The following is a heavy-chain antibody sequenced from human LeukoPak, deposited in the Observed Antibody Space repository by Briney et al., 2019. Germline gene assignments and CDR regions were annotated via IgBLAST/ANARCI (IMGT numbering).Heavy chain of an antibody. V-gene: IGHV4-39*07. CDR2: IYYSGST. CDR3: ARDRNWFDP. J-gene: IGHJ5*02. CDR1: SGSISSRNYY. Sequence: PSETLSLTCTVSSGSISSRNYYWGWIRQPPGKGLEWIGSIYYSGSTYYNPSLKSRVTISVDTSKNQFSLKLSSVTAADTAVYYCARDRNWFDPWGQGTLVTVSS.